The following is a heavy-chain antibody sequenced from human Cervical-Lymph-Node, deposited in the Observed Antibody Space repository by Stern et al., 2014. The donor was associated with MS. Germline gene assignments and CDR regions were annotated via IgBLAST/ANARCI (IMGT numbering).Heavy chain of an antibody. D-gene: IGHD5/OR15-5a*01. V-gene: IGHV3-30-3*01. CDR1: GFTFTSYA. J-gene: IGHJ4*02. Sequence: VQLVESGGGVVQPGRSLRVSCATAGFTFTSYAMNWVRQAPGKGLEWEAVISYDGNTKYYADSVKGRFTISRDNSKNTLYLQMSSLRAEDTAVYYCVRERSSRGFDYWGQGSLVTVSS. CDR2: ISYDGNTK. CDR3: VRERSSRGFDY.